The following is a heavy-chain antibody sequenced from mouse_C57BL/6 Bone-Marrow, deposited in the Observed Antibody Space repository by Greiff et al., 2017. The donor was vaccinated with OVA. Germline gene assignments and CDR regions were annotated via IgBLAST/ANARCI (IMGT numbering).Heavy chain of an antibody. V-gene: IGHV5-9-1*02. CDR3: TRDDYYGSSNWYFDV. CDR1: GFTFSSYA. CDR2: ISSGGDYI. Sequence: EVNVVESGEGLVKPGGSLKLSCAASGFTFSSYAMSWVRQTPEKRLEWVAYISSGGDYIYYADTVKGRFTISRDNARNTLYLQMSSLKSEDTAMYYCTRDDYYGSSNWYFDVWGTGTTVTVSS. J-gene: IGHJ1*03. D-gene: IGHD1-1*01.